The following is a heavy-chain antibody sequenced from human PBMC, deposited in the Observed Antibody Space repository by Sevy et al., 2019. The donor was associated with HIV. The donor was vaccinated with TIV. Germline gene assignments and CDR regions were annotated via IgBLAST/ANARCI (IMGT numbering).Heavy chain of an antibody. CDR3: ARDFVEFDF. Sequence: GSLRLSCAASGFTFGDYWMSWVRQAPGKGLEWVANINQHGGEKYYVDSVKGRFTISRDNAMTSLHLQMNSLRAEDTAVYYCARDFVEFDFWGQGTLVTVSS. CDR1: GFTFGDYW. V-gene: IGHV3-7*01. D-gene: IGHD2-15*01. CDR2: INQHGGEK. J-gene: IGHJ4*02.